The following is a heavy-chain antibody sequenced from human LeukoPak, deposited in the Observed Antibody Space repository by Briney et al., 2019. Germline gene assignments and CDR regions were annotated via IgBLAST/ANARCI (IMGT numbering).Heavy chain of an antibody. Sequence: GESLKISCKGSGYSFTSYWIGWVRQMPGKGLEWMGIIYPGDSDTRYSPSFQGQVTISADKSISTAYLQWSSLKASDSAMYYCARHLSVSLGASKTLNDYWGQGTLVTVSS. V-gene: IGHV5-51*01. CDR3: ARHLSVSLGASKTLNDY. D-gene: IGHD3-10*01. CDR2: IYPGDSDT. CDR1: GYSFTSYW. J-gene: IGHJ4*02.